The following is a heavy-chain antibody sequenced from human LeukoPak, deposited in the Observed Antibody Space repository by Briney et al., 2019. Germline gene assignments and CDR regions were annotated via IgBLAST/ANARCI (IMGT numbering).Heavy chain of an antibody. J-gene: IGHJ5*02. D-gene: IGHD2-2*01. V-gene: IGHV4-39*07. Sequence: TSETRSLTCTVSGGSITTTSYFWAWIRQPPGGGLEWIASIYYSGTTYYNSSLKSRVTISVETSKNHFSLKLSSVTAADTALYYCARVYSSTHNWFDTWGQGTQVTVSS. CDR1: GGSITTTSYF. CDR2: IYYSGTT. CDR3: ARVYSSTHNWFDT.